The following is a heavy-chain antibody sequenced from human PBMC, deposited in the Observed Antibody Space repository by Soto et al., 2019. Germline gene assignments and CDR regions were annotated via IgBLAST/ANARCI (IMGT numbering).Heavy chain of an antibody. D-gene: IGHD6-19*01. CDR3: ASCGAGKGDEGYYLDY. CDR1: GYSFTSYW. CDR2: IYPGDSDT. J-gene: IGHJ4*01. Sequence: GESLKISCKGSGYSFTSYWIGWVRQMPGKGLEWMGIIYPGDSDTRYSPSFQGQVTISADKSISTAYLQWSSLKASDTAMYYCASCGAGKGDEGYYLDYSAQGSSVTVSA. V-gene: IGHV5-51*01.